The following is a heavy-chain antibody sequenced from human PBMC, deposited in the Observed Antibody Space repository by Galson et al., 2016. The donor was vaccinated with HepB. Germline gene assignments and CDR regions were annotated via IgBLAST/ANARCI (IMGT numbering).Heavy chain of an antibody. V-gene: IGHV6-1*01. CDR3: AREDSISSRGGLDY. CDR1: GDSVSSYTDA. CDR2: TYYRSKWYR. J-gene: IGHJ4*02. D-gene: IGHD6-6*01. Sequence: CAISGDSVSSYTDAWNWIRQSPSRGLEWLGRTYYRSKWYREYAVSVRSRIIINPDTTKNQFSLQLNSVTPEDTAVYYCAREDSISSRGGLDYWGQGILVTVSS.